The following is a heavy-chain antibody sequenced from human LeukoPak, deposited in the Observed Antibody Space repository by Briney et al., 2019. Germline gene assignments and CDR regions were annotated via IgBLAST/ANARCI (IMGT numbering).Heavy chain of an antibody. V-gene: IGHV3-7*01. D-gene: IGHD6-6*01. CDR3: ARDKAASRPDYFDY. Sequence: GGSLRLSCTASGFTFSNYWMSWVRQAPGKGLEWVANIKQDGSEQYYVDSVKGRFTISRDNAKNSLYLQMNSLRAEDTALYYCARDKAASRPDYFDYWGRGTLVTVSS. CDR1: GFTFSNYW. CDR2: IKQDGSEQ. J-gene: IGHJ4*02.